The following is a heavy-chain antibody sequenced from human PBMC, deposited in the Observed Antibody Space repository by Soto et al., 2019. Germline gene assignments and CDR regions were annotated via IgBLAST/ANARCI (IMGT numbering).Heavy chain of an antibody. D-gene: IGHD1-1*01. CDR3: AGTRGSGRTIDY. J-gene: IGHJ4*02. CDR2: IYYSGST. CDR1: GGSISSYY. V-gene: IGHV4-59*01. Sequence: PSETLSLTCTVSGGSISSYYWSWIRQPPGKGLEWIGYIYYSGSTNYNPSLKSRVTISVDTSKNQFSLKLTSVTAADTAVYYCAGTRGSGRTIDYWGQGALVTVSS.